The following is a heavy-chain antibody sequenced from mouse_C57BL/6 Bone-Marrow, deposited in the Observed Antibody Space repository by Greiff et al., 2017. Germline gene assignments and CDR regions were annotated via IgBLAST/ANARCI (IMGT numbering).Heavy chain of an antibody. CDR1: GYTFTSYW. CDR3: AIGVLWLHYYAMDY. CDR2: IHPSDSDT. Sequence: QVQLQQPGAELVTPGASVKVSCKASGYTFTSYWMHWVKQRPGQGLEWIGRIHPSDSDTNYNQKFKGKAILTEDKSSSTAYMQLSSLTSEDSAVYYCAIGVLWLHYYAMDYWGQGTSVTVSS. D-gene: IGHD2-2*01. J-gene: IGHJ4*01. V-gene: IGHV1-74*01.